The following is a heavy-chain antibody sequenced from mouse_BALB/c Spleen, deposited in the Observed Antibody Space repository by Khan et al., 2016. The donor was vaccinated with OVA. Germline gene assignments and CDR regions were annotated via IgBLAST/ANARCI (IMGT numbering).Heavy chain of an antibody. V-gene: IGHV2-6-7*01. J-gene: IGHJ4*01. CDR1: GFSLTGYG. CDR3: ARAYYGNCREAMDY. Sequence: VQLQESGPGLVAPSQSLSITCTVSGFSLTGYGVNWVRQPPGKGLEWLGIIWGDGSTDYNTALKSRLSISKDNSKSQVFLKMNRLQTDDTARYYCARAYYGNCREAMDYWGQGTSVTVAS. CDR2: IWGDGST. D-gene: IGHD2-10*01.